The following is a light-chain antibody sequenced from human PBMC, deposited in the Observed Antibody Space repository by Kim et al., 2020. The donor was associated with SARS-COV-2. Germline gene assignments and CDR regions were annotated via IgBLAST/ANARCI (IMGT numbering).Light chain of an antibody. J-gene: IGKJ1*01. CDR1: QDSRND. CDR2: AAT. V-gene: IGKV1-6*01. CDR3: QQDHTYPRT. Sequence: AAGGERAIITRGGRQDSRNDLGWYQQRPGKAPRLLIVAATALQSRVPSRCSGSGAGAEFILTINSLQPEDFATYFCQQDHTYPRTFGQGTKVDIK.